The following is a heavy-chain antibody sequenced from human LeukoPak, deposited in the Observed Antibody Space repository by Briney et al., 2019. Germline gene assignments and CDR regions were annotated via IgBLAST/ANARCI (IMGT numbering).Heavy chain of an antibody. CDR3: ARAGGGYSSSSPFDY. CDR2: FDPEDGEP. D-gene: IGHD6-6*01. V-gene: IGHV1-24*01. J-gene: IGHJ4*02. Sequence: FDPEDGEPIYAQKFQGRVTMTEDTSTDTAYMELSSLRSEDTAVYSCARAGGGYSSSSPFDYWGQGTLVTVSS.